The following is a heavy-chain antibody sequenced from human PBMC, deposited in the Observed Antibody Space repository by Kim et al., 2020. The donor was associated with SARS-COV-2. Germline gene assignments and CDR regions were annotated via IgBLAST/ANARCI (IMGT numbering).Heavy chain of an antibody. CDR1: GGSFSGYY. CDR2: INHSGST. D-gene: IGHD3-16*01. Sequence: SETLSLTCAVYGGSFSGYYWSWIRQPPGKGLEWIGEINHSGSTNYNPSLKSRVTISVDTSKNQFSLKLSSVTAADTAVYYCARAPFRRYFQHWGQGTLVTVSS. J-gene: IGHJ1*01. V-gene: IGHV4-34*01. CDR3: ARAPFRRYFQH.